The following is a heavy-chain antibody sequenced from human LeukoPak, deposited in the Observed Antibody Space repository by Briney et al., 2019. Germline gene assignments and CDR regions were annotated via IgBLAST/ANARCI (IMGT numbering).Heavy chain of an antibody. D-gene: IGHD3-3*01. CDR3: ASRGYTIFGVVSDY. Sequence: PSETLSLTCTVSGGSISSYYWSWIRQPPGKGLEWIGRIYTSGSTNYNPSLKSRVTMSVDTSKNQFSLKLSSVTAADTAVYYCASRGYTIFGVVSDYWGQGTLVTVSS. J-gene: IGHJ4*02. CDR2: IYTSGST. CDR1: GGSISSYY. V-gene: IGHV4-4*07.